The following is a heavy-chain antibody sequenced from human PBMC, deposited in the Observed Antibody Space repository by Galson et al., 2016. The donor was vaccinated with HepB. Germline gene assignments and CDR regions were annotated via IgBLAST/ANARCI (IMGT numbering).Heavy chain of an antibody. J-gene: IGHJ5*02. V-gene: IGHV1-18*01. CDR2: LSNYNGKT. CDR1: GNTFTNYG. CDR3: ARDKSYYNVLIGHIDGWLDP. D-gene: IGHD3-9*01. Sequence: SVKVSCKASGNTFTNYGINWVRQAPGQGLEWMGWLSNYNGKTNYAQRFQGRVTMTTDTSTSTAHMELRSLRYDDTAVYYCARDKSYYNVLIGHIDGWLDPWGQGTLVTVSS.